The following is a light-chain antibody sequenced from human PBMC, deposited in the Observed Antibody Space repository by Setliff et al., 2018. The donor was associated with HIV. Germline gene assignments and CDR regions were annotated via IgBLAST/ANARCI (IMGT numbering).Light chain of an antibody. CDR3: CSYTGSYTLGV. V-gene: IGLV2-11*01. Sequence: QSALPQPRSVSGSPGQSVTISCTGTSSDVGGYNYVSWYQQHPGKAPKLMIYDVSKWPSGVPDRFSGSKSGNTASMTISGLQAEDEADYYCCSYTGSYTLGVFGTGTKVTV. CDR2: DVS. CDR1: SSDVGGYNY. J-gene: IGLJ1*01.